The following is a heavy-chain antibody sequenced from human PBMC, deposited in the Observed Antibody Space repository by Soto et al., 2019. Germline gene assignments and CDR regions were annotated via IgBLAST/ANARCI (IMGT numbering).Heavy chain of an antibody. CDR1: GFAFSNHV. V-gene: IGHV3-23*01. Sequence: EVQLLESGGGLVQPGGSLRLSCAASGFAFSNHVMTWVRQAPGKGLEWVSGITGSSDITTYADSVKGRFTISRDNSKNTLYLHINILRSEDTAIYFCAKCPLQSFYMDVWGKGATVTVSS. D-gene: IGHD6-19*01. CDR2: ITGSSDIT. J-gene: IGHJ6*03. CDR3: AKCPLQSFYMDV.